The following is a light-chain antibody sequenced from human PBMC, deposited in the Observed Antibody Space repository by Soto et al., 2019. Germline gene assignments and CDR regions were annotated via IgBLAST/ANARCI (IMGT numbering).Light chain of an antibody. J-gene: IGKJ5*01. V-gene: IGKV3-15*01. Sequence: EIVMTQSPATLSVSPGERATLSCRASQSVSSNLAWYQQKPGQAPRLLIYGASTRATGIPARFSGSGFGTEFTLTISSLQSEDFAVYYCQQYNNWPLTFGGGTRLEIK. CDR1: QSVSSN. CDR3: QQYNNWPLT. CDR2: GAS.